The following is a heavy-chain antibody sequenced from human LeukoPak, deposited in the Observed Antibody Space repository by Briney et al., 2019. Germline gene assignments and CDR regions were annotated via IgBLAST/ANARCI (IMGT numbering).Heavy chain of an antibody. D-gene: IGHD2-2*01. J-gene: IGHJ6*03. CDR3: ARDLEGYCSSTSCAIDYYYYMDV. CDR2: IYTSGST. Sequence: SETLSLTCTVSGGSISSYYWSWIRQPAGKGLEWIGRIYTSGSTNYNPSLKSRVTMSVDTSKNQFSLKLSSVTAADTAVYYCARDLEGYCSSTSCAIDYYYYMDVWGKGTTVTVSS. V-gene: IGHV4-4*07. CDR1: GGSISSYY.